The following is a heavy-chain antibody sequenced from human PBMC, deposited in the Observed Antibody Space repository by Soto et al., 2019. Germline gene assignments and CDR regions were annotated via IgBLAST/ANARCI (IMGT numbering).Heavy chain of an antibody. V-gene: IGHV1-46*01. J-gene: IGHJ2*01. Sequence: ASVKVSCKASGYTFTSYYMHWVRQAPGQGLEWMGIINPSGGSTSYAQKFQGRVTMTRDTSINTAYMELTSLTSEDAAVYFCARVHTVTTYFDVWGRGTLVTVSS. CDR2: INPSGGST. CDR3: ARVHTVTTYFDV. CDR1: GYTFTSYY. D-gene: IGHD4-17*01.